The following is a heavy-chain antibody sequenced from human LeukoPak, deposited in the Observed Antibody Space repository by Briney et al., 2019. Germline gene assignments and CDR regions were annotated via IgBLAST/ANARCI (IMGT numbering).Heavy chain of an antibody. CDR3: TRGETVTRY. CDR2: INNDGSST. J-gene: IGHJ1*01. D-gene: IGHD4-17*01. V-gene: IGHV3-74*01. Sequence: GGSLRLSCAASGFTFSNYWMHWVRQAPGKGLVWVSRINNDGSSTDYADSVKGRFTISRDNAKNTLYMQMNNLRAEDTAVYYCTRGETVTRYWGQDTLVTVSS. CDR1: GFTFSNYW.